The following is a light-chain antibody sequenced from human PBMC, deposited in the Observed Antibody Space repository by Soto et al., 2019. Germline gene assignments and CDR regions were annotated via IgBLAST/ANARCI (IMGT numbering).Light chain of an antibody. J-gene: IGKJ1*01. V-gene: IGKV3-20*01. CDR3: QQYGSSGTWT. CDR1: QSVTSNY. CDR2: AAS. Sequence: EVVLTQSPGTVSLSPGERATLSCRASQSVTSNYLAWYQQKPGQAPRLLIYAASSRATGIPDRFSGSGSGTDFTLSISRLEPEDFALYYCQQYGSSGTWTFGQGTKVEIK.